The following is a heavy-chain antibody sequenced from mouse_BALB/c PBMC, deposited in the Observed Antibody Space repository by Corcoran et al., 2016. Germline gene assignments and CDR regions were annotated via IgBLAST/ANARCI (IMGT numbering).Heavy chain of an antibody. D-gene: IGHD2-14*01. Sequence: EVQLQQSGAELVKPGASVKLSCTASGFNIKDTYMHWVKQRPEQGLEWIGRIDPANGNTKYDPKFQGKATITADTSSNTAYLQLSSLTSEDTAVYYCARWDRDDYYAMDYWGQGTSVTVSS. CDR3: ARWDRDDYYAMDY. CDR2: IDPANGNT. V-gene: IGHV14-3*02. J-gene: IGHJ4*01. CDR1: GFNIKDTY.